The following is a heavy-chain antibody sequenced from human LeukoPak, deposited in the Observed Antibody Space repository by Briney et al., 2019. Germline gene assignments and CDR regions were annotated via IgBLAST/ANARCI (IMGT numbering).Heavy chain of an antibody. CDR2: IYPGDSDT. CDR3: ARSGLGDSRVY. Sequence: GESLKISCKGSGYSFTTYWIGWARQMPGKGLEWMGIIYPGDSDTKYSPSFQGQVTISADKSISTAYLRWSSLKASDTATYYCARSGLGDSRVYWGQGTLVTVSS. D-gene: IGHD3-16*01. J-gene: IGHJ4*02. CDR1: GYSFTTYW. V-gene: IGHV5-51*01.